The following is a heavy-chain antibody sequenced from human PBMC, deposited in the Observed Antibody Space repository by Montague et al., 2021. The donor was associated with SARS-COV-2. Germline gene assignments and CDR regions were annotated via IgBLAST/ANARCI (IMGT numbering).Heavy chain of an antibody. CDR1: GFSFSNYG. D-gene: IGHD3-9*01. CDR2: IWSDGSRT. V-gene: IGHV3-33*01. J-gene: IGHJ6*02. Sequence: SLRLSCAASGFSFSNYGMNWVRQAPGKGLEWVAAIWSDGSRTYYADSVEGRFTVSRDNSKNTLYLEMNSLRAEDTGVYYCARGRLDILSPGSGMDVWGQGTTVIVSS. CDR3: ARGRLDILSPGSGMDV.